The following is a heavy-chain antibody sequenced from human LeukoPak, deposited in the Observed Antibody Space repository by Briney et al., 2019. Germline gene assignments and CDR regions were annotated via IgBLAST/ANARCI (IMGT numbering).Heavy chain of an antibody. CDR1: GFTFISYD. D-gene: IGHD3-10*01. Sequence: GGSLRLSCAASGFTFISYDMHWVRQPTGKGLEWVSGIDTAGGTYYAGSVKGRFTISRENAKNSLSLQMNSLRAGDTAVYYCARRRYGLGSYSDAFDIWGQGTLVTVSS. J-gene: IGHJ3*02. V-gene: IGHV3-13*04. CDR2: IDTAGGT. CDR3: ARRRYGLGSYSDAFDI.